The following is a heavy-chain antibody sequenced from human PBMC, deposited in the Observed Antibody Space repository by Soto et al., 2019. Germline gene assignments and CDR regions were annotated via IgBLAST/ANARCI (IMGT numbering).Heavy chain of an antibody. J-gene: IGHJ6*02. CDR3: ARVGVRGSDYYYYYGMDV. CDR1: GGTFSRYA. Sequence: SVKVSCKASGGTFSRYAISWVRQAPGQGLEWMGGIIPIFGTANYAQKFQGRVTITADESTSTAYMELSSLRSEDTAVYYCARVGVRGSDYYYYYGMDVWGQGTTVTVSS. V-gene: IGHV1-69*13. CDR2: IIPIFGTA. D-gene: IGHD3-16*01.